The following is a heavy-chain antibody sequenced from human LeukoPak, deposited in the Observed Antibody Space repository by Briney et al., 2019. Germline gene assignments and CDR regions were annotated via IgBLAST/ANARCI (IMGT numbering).Heavy chain of an antibody. Sequence: GGSLRLSCAASGFTFSNAWMSWVRQAPGKGLGWVGRIKSKTDGGTTDYAAPVKGRFTISRDDSKNTLYLQMNSLKTEDTAVYYCTTEDYYGSGSFDYWGQGTLVAVSS. CDR2: IKSKTDGGTT. CDR3: TTEDYYGSGSFDY. V-gene: IGHV3-15*01. J-gene: IGHJ4*02. D-gene: IGHD3-10*01. CDR1: GFTFSNAW.